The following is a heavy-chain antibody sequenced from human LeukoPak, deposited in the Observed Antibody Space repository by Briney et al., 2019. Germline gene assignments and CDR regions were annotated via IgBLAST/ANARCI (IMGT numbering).Heavy chain of an antibody. J-gene: IGHJ6*03. CDR2: IKQDGSEK. D-gene: IGHD2-15*01. V-gene: IGHV3-7*01. Sequence: GGSLRLSCAASGFTFSSYWMSWVRQAPGKGLEWVANIKQDGSEKYYVDSVKGRFTISRDNAKNSLYLQMNSLRAEDTAVYYCARDPTAATGPYYYYYYMDVWGKGTTVAVSS. CDR1: GFTFSSYW. CDR3: ARDPTAATGPYYYYYYMDV.